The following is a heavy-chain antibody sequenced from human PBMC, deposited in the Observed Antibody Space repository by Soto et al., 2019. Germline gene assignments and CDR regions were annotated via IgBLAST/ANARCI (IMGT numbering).Heavy chain of an antibody. Sequence: EVQLLESGGGLVQPGGSLRLSCAASGFSFSIYAMNWVRQAPGKGLEWVSGIGGSGGATYFADSVKGRFTISRDNSKNTVYLQMNSLTAEDTAVYYCAKGGTYHIGNFDSWGQGPLVSVSS. J-gene: IGHJ4*02. D-gene: IGHD5-12*01. CDR1: GFSFSIYA. V-gene: IGHV3-23*01. CDR3: AKGGTYHIGNFDS. CDR2: IGGSGGAT.